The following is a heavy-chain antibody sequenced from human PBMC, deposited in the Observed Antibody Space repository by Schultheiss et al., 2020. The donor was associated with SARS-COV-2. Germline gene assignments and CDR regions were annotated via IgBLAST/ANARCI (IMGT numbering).Heavy chain of an antibody. J-gene: IGHJ3*02. Sequence: GESLKISCAASGFTFSSYAMSWVRQAPGKGLEWVGRIKSKTDGGTTDYAAPVKGRFTISRDDSKNTLYLQMNSLKTEDTAVYYCTTEGIAVAPDAFDIWGQGTMVTVSS. CDR3: TTEGIAVAPDAFDI. V-gene: IGHV3-15*01. CDR2: IKSKTDGGTT. CDR1: GFTFSSYA. D-gene: IGHD6-19*01.